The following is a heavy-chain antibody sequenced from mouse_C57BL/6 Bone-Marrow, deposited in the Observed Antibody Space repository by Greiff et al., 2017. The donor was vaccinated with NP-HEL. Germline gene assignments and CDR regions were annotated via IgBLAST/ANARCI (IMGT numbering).Heavy chain of an antibody. J-gene: IGHJ2*01. Sequence: QVQLQQPGAELVKPGASVKVSCKASGYTFTSYWMHWVKQRPGQGLEWIGRIHPSDSDTNYNQKFKGKATLTVDKSSNTAYMQLSILTSGDSAVYYCTIHLYGSPLYFDYWGQGTTLTVSS. CDR2: IHPSDSDT. D-gene: IGHD1-1*01. CDR3: TIHLYGSPLYFDY. V-gene: IGHV1-74*01. CDR1: GYTFTSYW.